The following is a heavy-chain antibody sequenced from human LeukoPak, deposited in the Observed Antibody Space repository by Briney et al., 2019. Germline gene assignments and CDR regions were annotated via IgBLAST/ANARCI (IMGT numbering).Heavy chain of an antibody. CDR1: GYRFTELS. CDR3: TAGRAYSLLDF. D-gene: IGHD5-18*01. V-gene: IGHV1-24*01. J-gene: IGHJ4*02. CDR2: FDLVHGDT. Sequence: GASVKVSSKVSGYRFTELSRHWVRQAPGKGLEWLGGFDLVHGDTIYAQKFQGRVTMTEDTSTDTSYMELSSLGSEDTAVYFCTAGRAYSLLDFWGQGTLVIVSS.